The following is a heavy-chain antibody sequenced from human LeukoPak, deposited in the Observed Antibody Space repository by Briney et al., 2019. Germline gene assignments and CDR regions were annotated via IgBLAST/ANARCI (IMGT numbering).Heavy chain of an antibody. J-gene: IGHJ1*01. CDR3: AKGNSGSYGAGYFQH. V-gene: IGHV1-3*01. Sequence: ASVKVSCKASGYTFTSYAMHWVRQAPGQRLEWMGWINAGNGNTKYSQKFQGRVTITRDTSASTAYMELSSLRSEDTAVYYCAKGNSGSYGAGYFQHWGQGTLVTVSS. CDR2: INAGNGNT. D-gene: IGHD1-26*01. CDR1: GYTFTSYA.